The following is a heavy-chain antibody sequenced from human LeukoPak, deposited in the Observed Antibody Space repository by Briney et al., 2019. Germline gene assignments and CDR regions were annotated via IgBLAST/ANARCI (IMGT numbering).Heavy chain of an antibody. Sequence: GGSLRLSCAASGFTFSSYGMHWVRQAPGKGLEWVAFIRYDGSNKYYADSVKGRFTISRDNSKNTLYLQMNSLRAEDTAVYYCAKDTRTRYSGSYWAWFDPWGQGTLVTVSS. D-gene: IGHD1-26*01. CDR1: GFTFSSYG. CDR2: IRYDGSNK. J-gene: IGHJ5*02. V-gene: IGHV3-30*02. CDR3: AKDTRTRYSGSYWAWFDP.